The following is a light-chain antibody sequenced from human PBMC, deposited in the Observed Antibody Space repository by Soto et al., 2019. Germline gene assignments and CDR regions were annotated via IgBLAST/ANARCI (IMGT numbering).Light chain of an antibody. CDR3: QQYGSSIT. J-gene: IGKJ5*01. CDR1: QSVSSSY. V-gene: IGKV3-20*01. Sequence: EIVLTQSPGTLSLSPGGRATLSCRASQSVSSSYFAWYQQKPGQAPRLLIYGVSSRATGIPDRFSGSGSGTDFTLTISRLEPEDFAVYYCQQYGSSITFGQGTRLEI. CDR2: GVS.